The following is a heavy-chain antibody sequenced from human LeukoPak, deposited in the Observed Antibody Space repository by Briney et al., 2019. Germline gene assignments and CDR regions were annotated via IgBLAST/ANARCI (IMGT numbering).Heavy chain of an antibody. J-gene: IGHJ4*02. D-gene: IGHD3-9*01. Sequence: GGSLRLSCEASGFTFSQYAMSWVRQAPGKGLEWVSAIGGRGISTHYTASVKGRFTISGDNPKNTLHLQMNSLRAEDTAVYYCAKDLQGYDILTGLEVFDSWGQGTLVTVSS. CDR1: GFTFSQYA. V-gene: IGHV3-23*01. CDR3: AKDLQGYDILTGLEVFDS. CDR2: IGGRGIST.